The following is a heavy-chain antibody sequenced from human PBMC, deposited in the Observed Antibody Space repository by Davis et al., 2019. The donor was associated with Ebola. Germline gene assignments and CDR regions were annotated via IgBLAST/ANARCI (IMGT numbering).Heavy chain of an antibody. CDR2: INHSGST. J-gene: IGHJ4*02. CDR1: GGSFSGYY. Sequence: MPSETLSLTCAVYGGSFSGYYWSWIRQPPGKGLEWIGEINHSGSTNYNPSLKSRVTISVDTSKNQFSLKLSSVTAEDTAVYYCARIAAGGYWGQGTLVTVSS. V-gene: IGHV4-34*01. D-gene: IGHD6-13*01. CDR3: ARIAAGGY.